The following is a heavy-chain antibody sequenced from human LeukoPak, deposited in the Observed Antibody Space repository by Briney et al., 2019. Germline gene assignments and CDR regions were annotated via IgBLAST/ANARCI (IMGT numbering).Heavy chain of an antibody. D-gene: IGHD4-17*01. Sequence: SGGSLRLSCAASGFTLSSYWMSWVRQAPGKGLEWVANIKQDGSEKYYVDSVKGRFTISRDNAKNSLYLQMNGLRAEDTAVYYCARPTTVTTISADAFDIWGQGTMVTVS. V-gene: IGHV3-7*01. CDR3: ARPTTVTTISADAFDI. CDR2: IKQDGSEK. CDR1: GFTLSSYW. J-gene: IGHJ3*02.